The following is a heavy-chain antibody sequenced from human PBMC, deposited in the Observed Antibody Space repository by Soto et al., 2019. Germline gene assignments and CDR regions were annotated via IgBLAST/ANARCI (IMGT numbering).Heavy chain of an antibody. D-gene: IGHD3-10*01. CDR1: GLTFSDCY. CDR3: ARVRFGEWGYAMDV. Sequence: QVQLVESGGGLVKPGGSLRLSCAASGLTFSDCYMNWILQAPGKGLEWVSYISSSGSSINYADSVKGRFTISRDNAKNSLYLQMNSLRAEDTAMYYCARVRFGEWGYAMDVWGQGTTVTVSS. V-gene: IGHV3-11*01. CDR2: ISSSGSSI. J-gene: IGHJ6*02.